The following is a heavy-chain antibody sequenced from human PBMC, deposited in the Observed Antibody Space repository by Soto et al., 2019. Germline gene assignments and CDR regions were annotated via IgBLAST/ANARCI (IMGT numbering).Heavy chain of an antibody. CDR3: ARGVH. CDR2: IKQDGSEK. Sequence: EVQLVESGGGLVQPGGSLRLSCAASGFTFSSDWMSWVRQAPGRGLEWVANIKQDGSEKYYVDSVMDRFTISRDNAKNSLSLQMNSLRAEDTAVYYCARGVHGGQGTLVTVSS. V-gene: IGHV3-7*01. CDR1: GFTFSSDW. D-gene: IGHD6-6*01. J-gene: IGHJ4*02.